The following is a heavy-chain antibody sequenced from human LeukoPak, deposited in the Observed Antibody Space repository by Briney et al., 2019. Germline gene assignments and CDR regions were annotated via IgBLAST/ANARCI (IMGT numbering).Heavy chain of an antibody. J-gene: IGHJ4*02. CDR2: ISSSSSYI. V-gene: IGHV3-21*01. CDR1: GFTFSSYS. D-gene: IGHD3-16*01. Sequence: GGSLRLSCAASGFTFSSYSMNWVRRAPGKGLEWVSSISSSSSYIYYADSVKGRFTISRDNAKNSLYLQMNSLRAEDTAVYYCAREPMITFGGVRSFDYWGQGTLVTVSS. CDR3: AREPMITFGGVRSFDY.